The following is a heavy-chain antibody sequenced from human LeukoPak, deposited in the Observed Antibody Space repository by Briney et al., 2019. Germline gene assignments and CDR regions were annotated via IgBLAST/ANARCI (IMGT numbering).Heavy chain of an antibody. CDR2: ISSSSSTI. Sequence: GGSLRLSCAASGFTFSSYSMNWVRQAPGKGLEWVSYISSSSSTIYYADSVKGRFTISRDNAKNSLYLQMNSLRAEDTAVYYCARARWLQFRGYFDYWGQGTLVTVSS. CDR1: GFTFSSYS. J-gene: IGHJ4*02. CDR3: ARARWLQFRGYFDY. V-gene: IGHV3-48*01. D-gene: IGHD5-24*01.